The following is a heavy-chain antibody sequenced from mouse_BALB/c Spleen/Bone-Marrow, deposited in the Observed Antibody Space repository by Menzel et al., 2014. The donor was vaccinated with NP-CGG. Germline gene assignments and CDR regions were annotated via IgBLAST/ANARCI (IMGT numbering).Heavy chain of an antibody. CDR1: GFTFSSFG. J-gene: IGHJ1*01. V-gene: IGHV5-17*02. D-gene: IGHD4-1*01. CDR2: ISSGSTAI. CDR3: ARGGNWDDFDV. Sequence: EVQLVESGGGLVQPGGSRKLSCAASGFTFSSFGMHWVRQAPEKGLEWVAYISSGSTAICYADTVKGRFTISRDNPKNTLFLQMTSLRSEDTATYYCARGGNWDDFDVWGAGTTVTVSS.